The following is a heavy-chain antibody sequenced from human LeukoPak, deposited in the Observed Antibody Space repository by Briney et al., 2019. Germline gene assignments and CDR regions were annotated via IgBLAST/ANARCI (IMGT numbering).Heavy chain of an antibody. J-gene: IGHJ4*02. CDR2: INHSGGT. Sequence: SETLSLTCAVYGGSFIGYDWTWIRQPPGKGLEWIGEINHSGGTNYNPSLKSRVTISVDTSKNQFSLKLSSVTAADTAVYYCARGGGGSGYYSLYYFDYWGQGTLVTVSS. D-gene: IGHD3-22*01. CDR1: GGSFIGYD. CDR3: ARGGGGSGYYSLYYFDY. V-gene: IGHV4-34*01.